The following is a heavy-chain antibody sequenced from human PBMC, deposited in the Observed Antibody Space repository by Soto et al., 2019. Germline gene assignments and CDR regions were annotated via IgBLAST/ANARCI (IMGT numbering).Heavy chain of an antibody. J-gene: IGHJ4*02. CDR1: GLNFDDFA. V-gene: IGHV3-9*01. Sequence: EVQLVESGGRLVQPGRSLRLSCVGTGLNFDDFAMHWVRQAPGKGLEWVSGITWNSRVLAYADSVKGPFTISRDNARNSLYLQMDSLRDEDTALYYCAKGRYDFWSPYYFDSWGQGTLVTVSS. CDR3: AKGRYDFWSPYYFDS. CDR2: ITWNSRVL. D-gene: IGHD3-3*01.